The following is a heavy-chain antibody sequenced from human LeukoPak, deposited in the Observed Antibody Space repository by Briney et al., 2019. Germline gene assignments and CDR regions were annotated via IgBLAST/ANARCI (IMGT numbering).Heavy chain of an antibody. V-gene: IGHV3-30*02. CDR2: IRYDGSNK. Sequence: GGSLRLSCAASGFTFSSYGMHWVRQAPGKGLEWVAFIRYDGSNKYYADSVKGRFTISRDNAKNSLYLQMNSLRAEDTAVYYCARVDYDILTGPPLYGMDVWGQGTTVTVSS. CDR1: GFTFSSYG. J-gene: IGHJ6*02. CDR3: ARVDYDILTGPPLYGMDV. D-gene: IGHD3-9*01.